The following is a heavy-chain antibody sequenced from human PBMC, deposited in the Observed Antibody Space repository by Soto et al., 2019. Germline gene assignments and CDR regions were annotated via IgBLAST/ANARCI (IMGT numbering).Heavy chain of an antibody. Sequence: PGGSLRLSCAASGFTFSSYSMNWVRQAPGKGLEWVSSISSSSSYIYYADSVKGRFTISRDNAKNSLYLQMNSLRAEDTDVYYCARSPSMTTVSLDYWGQGTLVTVSS. CDR3: ARSPSMTTVSLDY. V-gene: IGHV3-21*01. D-gene: IGHD4-17*01. CDR2: ISSSSSYI. CDR1: GFTFSSYS. J-gene: IGHJ4*02.